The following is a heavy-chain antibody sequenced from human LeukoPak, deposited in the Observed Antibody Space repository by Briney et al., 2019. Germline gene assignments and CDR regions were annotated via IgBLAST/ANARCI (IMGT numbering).Heavy chain of an antibody. CDR3: ARESVVAFDI. J-gene: IGHJ3*02. Sequence: GGSLRLSCAASGFTFSSYAMHWVRQAPGKGLEWVAVISYDGSNKYYADSVKGRFTISRDNSKNTLYLQMNSLRAEDTAVYYCARESVVAFDIWGQGTMVTVSS. V-gene: IGHV3-30*04. CDR2: ISYDGSNK. CDR1: GFTFSSYA.